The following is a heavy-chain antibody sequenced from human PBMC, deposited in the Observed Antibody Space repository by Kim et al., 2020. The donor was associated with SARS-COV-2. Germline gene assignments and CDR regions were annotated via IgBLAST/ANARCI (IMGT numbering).Heavy chain of an antibody. J-gene: IGHJ6*02. Sequence: GGSLRHSCAASGFTFSSNHMSWVRQAPGKGLEWVSVIYSGGSTYYGDSVKGRFTISRDNSKNTLFLHMNSLRAEDTAVYYCARGDYAFASGMDVWGQGTTVTVSS. CDR1: GFTFSSNH. CDR2: IYSGGST. V-gene: IGHV3-53*01. CDR3: ARGDYAFASGMDV. D-gene: IGHD4-17*01.